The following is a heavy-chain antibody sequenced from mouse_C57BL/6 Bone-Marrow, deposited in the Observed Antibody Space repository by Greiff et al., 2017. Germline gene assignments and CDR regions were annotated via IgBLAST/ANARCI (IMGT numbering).Heavy chain of an antibody. CDR2: IWSGGST. J-gene: IGHJ4*01. CDR1: GFSLTSYG. Sequence: VQRVESGPGLVQPSQSLSITCTVSGFSLTSYGVHWVRQSPGKGLEWLGVIWSGGSTDYNAAFISRLSISKDNSKSQVLFTMNSVQADDTAIYYCARKGLYYGNYNYYAKDDGSQGLSDSV. CDR3: ARKGLYYGNYNYYAKDD. D-gene: IGHD2-1*01. V-gene: IGHV2-2*01.